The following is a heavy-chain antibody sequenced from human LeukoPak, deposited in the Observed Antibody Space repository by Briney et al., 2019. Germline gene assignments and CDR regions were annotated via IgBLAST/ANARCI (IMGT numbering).Heavy chain of an antibody. J-gene: IGHJ4*02. CDR1: GFTFSSYA. Sequence: PGGSLRLSCAASGFTFSSYAMHWVRQAPGKGLEWVAVISYDGSNKYYADSVKGRFTISRDNSKNTLYLQMNSLRAEDTAVYYCARDRAIVVVTATGDYWGQGTRVTVSS. D-gene: IGHD2-21*02. CDR2: ISYDGSNK. V-gene: IGHV3-30-3*01. CDR3: ARDRAIVVVTATGDY.